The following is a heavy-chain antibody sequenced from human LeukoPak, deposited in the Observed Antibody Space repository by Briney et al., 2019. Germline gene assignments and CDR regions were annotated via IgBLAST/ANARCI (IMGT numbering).Heavy chain of an antibody. J-gene: IGHJ4*02. CDR1: GYTFTDHF. CDR3: AKDEDRFGRGV. V-gene: IGHV1-2*06. Sequence: ASVKVSCKASGYTFTDHFINWVRQAPGQGLEWMGRIDPNTGATHYARNFQGRVTMTRDTSVNTSSMWMSTLRPDTRAITYCAKDEDRFGRGVWGQGTLVIVSS. CDR2: IDPNTGAT. D-gene: IGHD3-10*01.